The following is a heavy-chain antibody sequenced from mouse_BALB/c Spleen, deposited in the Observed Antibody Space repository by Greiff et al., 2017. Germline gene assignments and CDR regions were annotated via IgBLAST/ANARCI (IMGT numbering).Heavy chain of an antibody. CDR2: IDPSDSYT. CDR1: GYTFTSYW. V-gene: IGHV1S127*01. D-gene: IGHD1-1*01. J-gene: IGHJ4*01. CDR3: TRFITTVDYAMDY. Sequence: QVQLQQPGAELVKPGASVKMSCKASGYTFTSYWMHWVKQRPGQGLEWIGVIDPSDSYTSYNQKFKGKATLTVDTSSSTAYMQLSSLTSEDSAVYYCTRFITTVDYAMDYWGQGTSVTVSS.